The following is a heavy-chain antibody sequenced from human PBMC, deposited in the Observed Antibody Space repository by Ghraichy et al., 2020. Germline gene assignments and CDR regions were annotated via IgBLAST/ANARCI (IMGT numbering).Heavy chain of an antibody. CDR3: TREYSSSPAD. D-gene: IGHD6-6*01. V-gene: IGHV4-39*02. CDR2: IYYSGTT. CDR1: GGSISSGSHH. Sequence: TLSLTCTVSGGSISSGSHHWGWMRQPPGKGLEWIGSIYYSGTTYYNPSLRSRVTISVDTSRNEFSMRLSSLTAADTAVYYCTREYSSSPADWGQGTLVTVSS. J-gene: IGHJ4*02.